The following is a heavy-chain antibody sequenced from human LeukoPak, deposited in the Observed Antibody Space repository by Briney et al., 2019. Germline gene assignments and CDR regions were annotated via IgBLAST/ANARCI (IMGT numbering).Heavy chain of an antibody. CDR2: VNHSGST. D-gene: IGHD4-23*01. CDR3: ARPILTPHDAFDI. J-gene: IGHJ3*02. Sequence: SETLSLTCAVYGGSFSGYYWSWIRQPPGKGLEWIGEVNHSGSTNYNPSLKSRVTISVDTSKNQFSLKLSSVTAADTAVYYCARPILTPHDAFDIWGQGTMVTVSS. CDR1: GGSFSGYY. V-gene: IGHV4-34*01.